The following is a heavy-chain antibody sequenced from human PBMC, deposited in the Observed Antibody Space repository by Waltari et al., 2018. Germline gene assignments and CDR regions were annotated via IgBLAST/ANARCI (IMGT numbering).Heavy chain of an antibody. Sequence: QVQLVQSGAEVKKPGSSVQVSCKASGGPFSSYAISLVRTAPGQGLEWMGGIIPIFGTANYAQKFQGRVTITADESTSTAYMELSSLRSEDTAVYYCARAGSIFGVVIKGGMDVWGQGTTVTVSS. D-gene: IGHD3-3*01. CDR2: IIPIFGTA. J-gene: IGHJ6*02. CDR3: ARAGSIFGVVIKGGMDV. CDR1: GGPFSSYA. V-gene: IGHV1-69*01.